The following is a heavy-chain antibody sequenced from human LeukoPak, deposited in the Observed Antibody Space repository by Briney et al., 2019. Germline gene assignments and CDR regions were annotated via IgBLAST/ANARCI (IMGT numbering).Heavy chain of an antibody. CDR2: IYYSGST. D-gene: IGHD5-12*01. CDR1: GGSISSSSYY. V-gene: IGHV4-39*01. J-gene: IGHJ5*02. Sequence: PSETLSLTCTVSGGSISSSSYYWGWIRQPPGKGLEWIGSIYYSGSTYYNPSLKSRVTISVDTSKNQFSLKLSSVTAADTAVYYCARQRAGYDSFRYGDGGFDPWGQGTLVTVSS. CDR3: ARQRAGYDSFRYGDGGFDP.